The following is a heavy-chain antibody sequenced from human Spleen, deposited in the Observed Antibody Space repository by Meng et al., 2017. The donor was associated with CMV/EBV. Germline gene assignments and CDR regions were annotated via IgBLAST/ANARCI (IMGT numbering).Heavy chain of an antibody. Sequence: GESLKISCAASGFTFSSYAMSWVRQAPGKGLEWVSVIYSGGSSTYYADSVKGRFTISRDNSKNTLYLQMNSLRAEDTAVYYCARDGCSSTSCYLNYFDYWGQGTLVTVSS. CDR3: ARDGCSSTSCYLNYFDY. J-gene: IGHJ4*02. CDR2: IYSGGSST. V-gene: IGHV3-23*03. CDR1: GFTFSSYA. D-gene: IGHD2-2*01.